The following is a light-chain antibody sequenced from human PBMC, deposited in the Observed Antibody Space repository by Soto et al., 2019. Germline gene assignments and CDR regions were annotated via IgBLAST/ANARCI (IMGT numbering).Light chain of an antibody. J-gene: IGLJ1*01. CDR2: EVN. CDR3: SSYAGGNNV. CDR1: SSDVGGYNY. V-gene: IGLV2-8*01. Sequence: QSALTQPPSASGSPGQSVTISCTGTSSDVGGYNYASWYQQHPGKVPKLMVYEVNKRPSGVPDRFSGSNSGTTASLTVSGLQAEDEADYYCSSYAGGNNVFGTGTKVTVL.